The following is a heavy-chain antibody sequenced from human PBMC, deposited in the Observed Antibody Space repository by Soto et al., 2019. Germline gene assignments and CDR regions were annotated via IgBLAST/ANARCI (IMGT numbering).Heavy chain of an antibody. CDR3: AIHIKSPGAGHPRVGFVS. J-gene: IGHJ4*02. CDR1: GSSFSSYY. D-gene: IGHD6-19*01. V-gene: IGHV4-59*08. Sequence: PSETLSLTCTVTGSSFSSYYISWIRQPPGKGLEWIAYIYYNGNTNITPSLKSRVSISVDTSRNQIHVNLRPVTAAATAVYYCAIHIKSPGAGHPRVGFVSWGRGTLVTSPQ. CDR2: IYYNGNT.